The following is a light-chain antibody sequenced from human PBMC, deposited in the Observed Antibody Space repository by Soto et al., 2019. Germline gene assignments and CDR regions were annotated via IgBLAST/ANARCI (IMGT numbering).Light chain of an antibody. V-gene: IGKV1-5*03. CDR3: QQYNTYLGT. CDR1: QSISSW. Sequence: DIQLSQSPSTLSASVGDRVTVTCLASQSISSWLAWYQQKPGKAPKLLIYKASSLEGGVPSRFSGSRSGTEFTLTINSLHPDYFATYYCQQYNTYLGTFGQGTKVDIK. CDR2: KAS. J-gene: IGKJ1*01.